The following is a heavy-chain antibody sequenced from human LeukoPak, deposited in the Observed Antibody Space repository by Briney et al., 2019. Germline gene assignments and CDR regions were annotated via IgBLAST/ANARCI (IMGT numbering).Heavy chain of an antibody. D-gene: IGHD3-3*01. CDR2: MNPNSGNT. Sequence: ASVKVSCKASGYTFNNYDVYWARQATGQGLEWMGWMNPNSGNTGYAQKFQGRVTMTRNTSISTAYMELSSLRSEDTAVYYCARGGTYYDFWSGYLYSSLRTPTKNWFDPWGQGTLVTVSS. CDR3: ARGGTYYDFWSGYLYSSLRTPTKNWFDP. V-gene: IGHV1-8*01. J-gene: IGHJ5*02. CDR1: GYTFNNYD.